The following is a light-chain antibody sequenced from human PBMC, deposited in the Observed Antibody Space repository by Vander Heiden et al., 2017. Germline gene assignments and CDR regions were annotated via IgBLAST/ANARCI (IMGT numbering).Light chain of an antibody. Sequence: DIVMTQSPDFLAVSLGDRATINCKSSQSVLYSSNNNNYLAWYQQKPGQPPKLLIYWASTRQSGVPDRFSGSGSGTDFTRTISSLQADDVAVYYCQQYYIAPLTFGGGTRVEIK. CDR1: QSVLYSSNNNNY. CDR2: WAS. V-gene: IGKV4-1*01. CDR3: QQYYIAPLT. J-gene: IGKJ4*02.